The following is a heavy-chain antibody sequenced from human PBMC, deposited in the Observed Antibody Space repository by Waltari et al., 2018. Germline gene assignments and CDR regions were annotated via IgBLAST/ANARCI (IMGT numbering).Heavy chain of an antibody. CDR3: AKDTRGHYGSGSYLFDY. CDR2: ISWNSGSI. CDR1: GFTFDDYA. Sequence: EVQLVESGGGLVQPGRSLRLSCAASGFTFDDYAMHWVRQAPGKGLEGVSGISWNSGSIGYGDSVKGRFTISRDNAKNSLYLQMNSLRAEDTALYYCAKDTRGHYGSGSYLFDYWGQGTLVTVSS. V-gene: IGHV3-9*01. J-gene: IGHJ4*02. D-gene: IGHD3-10*01.